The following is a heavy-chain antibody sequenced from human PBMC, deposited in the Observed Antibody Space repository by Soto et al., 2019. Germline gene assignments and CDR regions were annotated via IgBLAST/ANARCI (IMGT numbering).Heavy chain of an antibody. J-gene: IGHJ6*02. CDR3: ARGVPYYYGMDV. V-gene: IGHV1-3*01. Sequence: ASVKFSCKASGYTFTSYAMHWVRQAPGQRLEWMGWINAGNGNTKYSQKFQGRVTITRDTSASTAYMELSSLRSEDTAVYYCARGVPYYYGMDVWGQGTTVTVSS. CDR2: INAGNGNT. D-gene: IGHD2-2*01. CDR1: GYTFTSYA.